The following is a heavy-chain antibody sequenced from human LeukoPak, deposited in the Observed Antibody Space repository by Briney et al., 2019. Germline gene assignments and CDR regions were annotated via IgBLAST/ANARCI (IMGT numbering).Heavy chain of an antibody. CDR3: ARSYCSSTSCHHNWFDP. D-gene: IGHD2-2*01. J-gene: IGHJ5*02. Sequence: PSETLSLTCTVSGASLSSGSYYWSWIRQPAGKGLEWIGSIYYSGSTYYNPSLKSRVTISVDTSKNQFSLKLSSLTAADTAVYYCARSYCSSTSCHHNWFDPWGQGTLVTVSS. CDR2: IYYSGST. CDR1: GASLSSGSYY. V-gene: IGHV4-39*01.